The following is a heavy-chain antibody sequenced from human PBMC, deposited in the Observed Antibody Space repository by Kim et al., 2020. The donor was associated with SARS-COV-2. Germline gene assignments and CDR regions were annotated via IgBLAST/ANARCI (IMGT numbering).Heavy chain of an antibody. J-gene: IGHJ4*02. CDR1: GASITRDNFY. V-gene: IGHV4-61*09. Sequence: SETLSLTCTVSGASITRDNFYWGWIRQPTGKGLEWIGQIYTSGSSNYSPSLKSRVTISRDTSKNQFSLTLTSVTAADTAIYFCATDRNPGWHYYWGQGIMVTVSS. D-gene: IGHD3-9*01. CDR3: ATDRNPGWHYY. CDR2: IYTSGSS.